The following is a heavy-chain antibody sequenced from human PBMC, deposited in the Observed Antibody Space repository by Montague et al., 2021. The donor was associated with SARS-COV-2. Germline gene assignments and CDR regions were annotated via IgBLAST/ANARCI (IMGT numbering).Heavy chain of an antibody. CDR2: YSGST. Sequence: YSGSTYYNPSLKSRVTISVDTSKNQFSLKLSSVTAADTAVYYCARPKYSSSWYVDYWGQGTLVTVSS. J-gene: IGHJ4*02. D-gene: IGHD6-13*01. CDR3: ARPKYSSSWYVDY. V-gene: IGHV4-39*01.